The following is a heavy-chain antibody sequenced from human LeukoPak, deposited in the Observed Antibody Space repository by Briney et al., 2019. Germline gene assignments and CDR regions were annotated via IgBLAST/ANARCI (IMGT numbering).Heavy chain of an antibody. J-gene: IGHJ4*02. CDR2: IWYDGSNK. CDR3: ARDRRWSRGSSSHYFDC. D-gene: IGHD6-6*01. CDR1: GFTFSSYG. V-gene: IGHV3-33*01. Sequence: GGSLRLSCAASGFTFSSYGMHWVRQAPGKGLEWVAVIWYDGSNKYYADSVKGRFTISRDNSKNTLYLQMNSLRAEDTAVYYCARDRRWSRGSSSHYFDCWGQGTLVTVSS.